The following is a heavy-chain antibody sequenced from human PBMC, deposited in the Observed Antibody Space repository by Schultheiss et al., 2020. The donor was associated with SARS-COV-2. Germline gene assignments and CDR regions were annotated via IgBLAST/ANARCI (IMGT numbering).Heavy chain of an antibody. D-gene: IGHD2-15*01. V-gene: IGHV3-30-3*01. CDR3: ARVVETAGSFDY. CDR2: ISYDGSNK. J-gene: IGHJ4*02. Sequence: GGSLRLSCAASGFTFSSYAMHWVRQAPGKGLEWVSFISYDGSNKYYADSVQGRFTISRDNSKNTLYVQMNSLRAEDTSVYYCARVVETAGSFDYWGQGTLVTVAS. CDR1: GFTFSSYA.